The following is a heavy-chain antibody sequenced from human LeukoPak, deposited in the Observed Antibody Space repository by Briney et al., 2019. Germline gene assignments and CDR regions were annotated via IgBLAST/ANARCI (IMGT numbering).Heavy chain of an antibody. V-gene: IGHV4-34*01. J-gene: IGHJ4*02. Sequence: SETLSLTCAVFGESFSGYYWSWIRQPPGKGLEWIGEFTHTRSTNYNPSLKSRVTISADSSKKQFSLKLTSVTRADTAVNYCASRDDFGDARGWAFEYWGQGTLVTVSS. D-gene: IGHD4-17*01. CDR2: FTHTRST. CDR3: ASRDDFGDARGWAFEY. CDR1: GESFSGYY.